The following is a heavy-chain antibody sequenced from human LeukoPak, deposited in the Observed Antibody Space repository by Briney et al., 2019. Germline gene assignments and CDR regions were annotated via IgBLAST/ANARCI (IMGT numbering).Heavy chain of an antibody. CDR2: ISPSGDIT. Sequence: GGSLRLSCAASGFTFSSYAMNWVRQAAGKGLEWVSGISPSGDITYYVDSVKGRFTISRDNSKNTFYLQMNSLRAEDTAVYYCAKDSGWLRFHYWGQGTLVTVSS. CDR3: AKDSGWLRFHY. V-gene: IGHV3-23*01. CDR1: GFTFSSYA. J-gene: IGHJ4*02. D-gene: IGHD5-12*01.